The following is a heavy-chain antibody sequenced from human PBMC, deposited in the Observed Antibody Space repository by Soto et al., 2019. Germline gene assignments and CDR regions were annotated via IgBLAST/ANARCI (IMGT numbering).Heavy chain of an antibody. V-gene: IGHV3-30-3*01. Sequence: QVQLVESGGGVVQPGSSLRLSCAASGFSFKNYAFHWVRQAPGKGLEWVALISHNDEPKIFYADSVQGRFTISRDNFKNTASLQMNSLRDEDTAVYHCARGVRAETYYNAFDYWGQGTQVTVSS. CDR3: ARGVRAETYYNAFDY. J-gene: IGHJ4*01. D-gene: IGHD3-10*01. CDR1: GFSFKNYA. CDR2: ISHNDEPKI.